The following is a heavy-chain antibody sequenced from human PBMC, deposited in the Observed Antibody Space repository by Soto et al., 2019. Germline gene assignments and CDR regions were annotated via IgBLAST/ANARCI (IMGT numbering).Heavy chain of an antibody. CDR1: GGSISSYY. CDR2: IYYSGST. J-gene: IGHJ4*02. CDR3: ARGAARFYGDYLTYFDY. Sequence: PSETLSLTCTVSGGSISSYYWSWIRQPPGKGLEWIGYIYYSGSTNYNPSLKSRVTISVDTSKNQFSLKLSSVTAADTAVYYCARGAARFYGDYLTYFDYWGQGTLLTVSS. V-gene: IGHV4-59*01. D-gene: IGHD4-17*01.